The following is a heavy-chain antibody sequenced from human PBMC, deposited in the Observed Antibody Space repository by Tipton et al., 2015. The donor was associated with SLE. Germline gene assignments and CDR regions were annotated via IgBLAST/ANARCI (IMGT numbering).Heavy chain of an antibody. D-gene: IGHD4-17*01. CDR3: ARAVTTGLYWYFDL. J-gene: IGHJ2*01. Sequence: QLVQSGAEVKNPGASVKASCKASAYTFTTYSISWVRQAPGQGIEWMGWISTYNGNTNYAQKLQGRVTMTTDTSTSTAYMELRSLRSDDTAVYYCARAVTTGLYWYFDLWGRGTLVTVSS. V-gene: IGHV1-18*01. CDR1: AYTFTTYS. CDR2: ISTYNGNT.